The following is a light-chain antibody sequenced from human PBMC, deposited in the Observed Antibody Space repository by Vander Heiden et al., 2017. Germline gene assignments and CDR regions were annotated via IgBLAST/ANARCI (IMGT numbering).Light chain of an antibody. CDR1: QSVSSN. CDR2: GAS. J-gene: IGKJ1*01. V-gene: IGKV3-15*01. Sequence: EIIMTQSPATLSVSPGERATLSCRASQSVSSNLAWYQQKPGQAPSLLIWGASNRATGVPARFSGSGSGTEFTLTISSLQSDDFAVYHCQQYNNWPPWTFGQGTKVEIK. CDR3: QQYNNWPPWT.